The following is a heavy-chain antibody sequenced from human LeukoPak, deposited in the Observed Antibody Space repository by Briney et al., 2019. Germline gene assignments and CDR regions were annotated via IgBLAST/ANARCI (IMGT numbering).Heavy chain of an antibody. V-gene: IGHV3-33*01. CDR2: IWHDGSKT. CDR1: GFTFSRYG. D-gene: IGHD2-8*01. Sequence: GGSLRLSCSASGFTFSRYGMHWLRQGPGKGLEWVAVIWHDGSKTLYADSVQGRFTISRDDSKSTLYLQMNSLTVEDAAVYYCARDPGVTYYYFDHWGQGSLVIVSS. CDR3: ARDPGVTYYYFDH. J-gene: IGHJ4*02.